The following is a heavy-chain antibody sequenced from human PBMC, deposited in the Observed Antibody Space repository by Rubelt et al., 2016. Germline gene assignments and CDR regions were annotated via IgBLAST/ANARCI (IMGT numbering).Heavy chain of an antibody. Sequence: QVQLQQWGAGLLKPSETLSLTCAVYGESFSGYYWTWIRQPPGKGLEWIGDFSHSGGTNYNPSLKSRVTISLDTANNQFSLKWISVTAADTAGYYCARGGLWFDSWGQGTLVSVSS. CDR1: GESFSGYY. CDR2: FSHSGGT. V-gene: IGHV4-34*01. CDR3: ARGGLWFDS. J-gene: IGHJ5*01. D-gene: IGHD3/OR15-3a*01.